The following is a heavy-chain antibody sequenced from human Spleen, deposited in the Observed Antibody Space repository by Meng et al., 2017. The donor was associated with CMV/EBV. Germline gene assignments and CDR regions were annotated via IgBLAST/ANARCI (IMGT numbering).Heavy chain of an antibody. V-gene: IGHV3-30*04. D-gene: IGHD6-19*01. CDR3: ARDIEQSTDLFDY. J-gene: IGHJ4*02. CDR1: GFTFSSYA. CDR2: ISYDGSNK. Sequence: GESLKISCAASGFTFSSYAMHWVRQAPGKGLERVAVISYDGSNKYYADSVKGRFTISRDNSKNTLYLQMNSLRAEDTAVYYCARDIEQSTDLFDYWGQGTLVTVSS.